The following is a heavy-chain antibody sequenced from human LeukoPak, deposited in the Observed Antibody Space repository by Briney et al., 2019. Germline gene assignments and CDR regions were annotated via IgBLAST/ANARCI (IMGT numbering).Heavy chain of an antibody. J-gene: IGHJ4*02. Sequence: TGGSLRLSCAASGFTFSSYAMSWVRQAPGKGLERVSAISGSGGSTYYADSVKGRFTISRDNSKNTLYLQLNSLRAEDTAVYYCAKDRRGYDYPYDFDYWGQGTLVTVSS. CDR3: AKDRRGYDYPYDFDY. CDR1: GFTFSSYA. V-gene: IGHV3-23*01. D-gene: IGHD4-11*01. CDR2: ISGSGGST.